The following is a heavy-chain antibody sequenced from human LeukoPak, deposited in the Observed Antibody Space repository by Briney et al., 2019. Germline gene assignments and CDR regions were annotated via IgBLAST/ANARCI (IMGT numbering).Heavy chain of an antibody. D-gene: IGHD2-2*01. CDR1: GGSFSGYY. J-gene: IGHJ4*02. CDR3: ARDCDSTSCYRE. Sequence: SETLSLTCAVYGGSFSGYYWSWIRQPAGKGLEWIGRIYSSGSTNYNTSLKSRVTMSVDTSKNQFSLKLSSVTAADTAVYYCARDCDSTSCYREWGQGTLVTVSS. CDR2: IYSSGST. V-gene: IGHV4-59*10.